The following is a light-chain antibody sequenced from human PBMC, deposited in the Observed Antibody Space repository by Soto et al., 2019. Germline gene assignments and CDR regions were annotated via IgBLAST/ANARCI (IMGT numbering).Light chain of an antibody. CDR1: QGISSY. J-gene: IGKJ4*01. CDR3: QQCNSYRLT. Sequence: DIQLTQSPSFLSASVGDRVTITCRASQGISSYLAWYQQKPGKAPKLLIYAASTLQSGVPSGFSGSGSGTEFTLTISSLQPKDFETYYCQQCNSYRLTFGGGTKVDIK. CDR2: AAS. V-gene: IGKV1-9*01.